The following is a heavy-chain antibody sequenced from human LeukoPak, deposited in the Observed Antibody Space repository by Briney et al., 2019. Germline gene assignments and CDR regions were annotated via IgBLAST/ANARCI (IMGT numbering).Heavy chain of an antibody. CDR2: IYSGGST. CDR1: GFTVSSNY. V-gene: IGHV3-66*01. Sequence: GGSLRLSCAASGFTVSSNYMSWVRQAPGKGLEWVSVIYSGGSTYYADSVKGRFTISRDNSKNTLYLQMNSLRAEDTAVYYCARDDFWAAGTFDIWGQGTMVTVSS. D-gene: IGHD3/OR15-3a*01. CDR3: ARDDFWAAGTFDI. J-gene: IGHJ3*02.